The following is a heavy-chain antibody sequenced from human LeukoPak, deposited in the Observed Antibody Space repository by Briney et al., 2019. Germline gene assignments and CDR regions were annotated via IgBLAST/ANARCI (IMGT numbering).Heavy chain of an antibody. J-gene: IGHJ5*02. V-gene: IGHV3-23*01. CDR2: ISDSGST. D-gene: IGHD5-24*01. Sequence: GGSLRLSCAASGFTFSSYAMSWVRHAPGKGLEWVSTISDSGSTYYADSVKGRFTISRDNAKNSLYLQMNSLRAEDTAVYHCARAPLVLQYRWWFDPWGQGALVIVSS. CDR1: GFTFSSYA. CDR3: ARAPLVLQYRWWFDP.